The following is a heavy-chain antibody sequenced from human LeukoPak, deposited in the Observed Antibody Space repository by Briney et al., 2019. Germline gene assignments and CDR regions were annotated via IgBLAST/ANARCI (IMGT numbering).Heavy chain of an antibody. J-gene: IGHJ4*02. Sequence: GASVKVSCKASGYIFTSYAMHWVRQAPGQRLEWMGWINAGNGNTKYSQKFQGRVTITRDTSASTVYMELSSLRSEDTAVYYCARCLYNWNCPLDYWGQGTLVTVSS. CDR3: ARCLYNWNCPLDY. V-gene: IGHV1-3*01. CDR1: GYIFTSYA. D-gene: IGHD1-7*01. CDR2: INAGNGNT.